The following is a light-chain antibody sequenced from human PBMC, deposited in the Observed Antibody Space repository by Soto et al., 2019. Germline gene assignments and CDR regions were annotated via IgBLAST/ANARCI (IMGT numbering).Light chain of an antibody. CDR3: QQLNNYPLT. CDR2: AAS. V-gene: IGKV1-9*01. Sequence: DIQLTQSPSFLSASLGDRVSITCRASQGIGSYLAWYQQKPGKAHRLLIYAASTLQSGVPSRFRGSGSDTEFTLTISSLQPEDFATYYCQQLNNYPLTFGGGTKVDIK. J-gene: IGKJ4*01. CDR1: QGIGSY.